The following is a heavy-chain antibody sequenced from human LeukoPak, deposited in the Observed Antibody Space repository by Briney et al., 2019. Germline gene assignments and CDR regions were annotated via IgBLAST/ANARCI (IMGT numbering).Heavy chain of an antibody. Sequence: PGGSLRLSCAASGFVLSRYWMSWVRQAPGKGLEWVANIKQDGSEKKYVDSVKGRFTISRDNAKNSLYLQMNSLRAEDTAVYYCTRGSGWYPDYWGQGTLVTVSS. J-gene: IGHJ4*02. V-gene: IGHV3-7*04. CDR2: IKQDGSEK. CDR3: TRGSGWYPDY. CDR1: GFVLSRYW. D-gene: IGHD6-19*01.